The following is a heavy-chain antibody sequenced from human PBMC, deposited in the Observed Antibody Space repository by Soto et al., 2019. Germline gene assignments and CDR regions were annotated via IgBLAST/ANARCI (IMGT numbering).Heavy chain of an antibody. D-gene: IGHD3-16*01. J-gene: IGHJ6*02. CDR1: GGSISSSNW. CDR3: ASDRGISGGGGQDV. CDR2: IYHSGST. V-gene: IGHV4-4*02. Sequence: QVQLQESGPGLVKPSGTLSLTCAVSGGSISSSNWWSWVRQPPGKGLEWIGEIYHSGSTNYNPSLKSRGTRSVDKSKLPLSLKLRSVTAADTAVYYWASDRGISGGGGQDVWGQGTTVTVSS.